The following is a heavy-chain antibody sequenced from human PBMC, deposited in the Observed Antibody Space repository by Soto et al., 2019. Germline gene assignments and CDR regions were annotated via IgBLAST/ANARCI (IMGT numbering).Heavy chain of an antibody. CDR1: GGTFSSYA. CDR2: IIPIFGTA. V-gene: IGHV1-69*13. CDR3: ARHYYDRSGYRSNMDY. D-gene: IGHD3-22*01. J-gene: IGHJ4*02. Sequence: SVKVSCKASGGTFSSYAISWVRQAPGQGLEWMGGIIPIFGTANYAQKFQGRVTITADESTSTAYMELSSLRSEDTAVYYCARHYYDRSGYRSNMDYWGQGTLVTVS.